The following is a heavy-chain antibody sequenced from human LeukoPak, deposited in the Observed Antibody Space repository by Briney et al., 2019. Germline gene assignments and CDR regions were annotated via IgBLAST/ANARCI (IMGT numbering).Heavy chain of an antibody. CDR2: IYYSGST. V-gene: IGHV4-30-4*01. Sequence: SETLSLTCTVSGGSISSGDYYWSWIRQPPGKGLEWIGYIYYSGSTYYNPSLKSRVTISVDTSKNQFSLKLSSVTAADTAVYYCARSPSPYSSGWYFDYWGQGTLVTVSS. J-gene: IGHJ4*02. CDR3: ARSPSPYSSGWYFDY. D-gene: IGHD6-19*01. CDR1: GGSISSGDYY.